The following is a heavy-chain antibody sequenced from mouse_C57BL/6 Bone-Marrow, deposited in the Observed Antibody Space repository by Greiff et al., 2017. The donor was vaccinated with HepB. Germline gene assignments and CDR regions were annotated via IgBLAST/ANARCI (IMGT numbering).Heavy chain of an antibody. Sequence: QVQLQQSGAELVKPGASVKISCKASGYAFSSYWMNWVKQRPGKGLEWIGQIYPGDGDTNYNGKFKGKATLTADKSSSPAYMQLSSLTSEDSAVYFCARWYYGSSYDWYFDVWGTGTTVTVSS. V-gene: IGHV1-80*01. CDR2: IYPGDGDT. D-gene: IGHD1-1*01. J-gene: IGHJ1*03. CDR3: ARWYYGSSYDWYFDV. CDR1: GYAFSSYW.